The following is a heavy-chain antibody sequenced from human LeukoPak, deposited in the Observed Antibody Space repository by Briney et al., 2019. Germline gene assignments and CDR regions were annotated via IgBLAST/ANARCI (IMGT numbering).Heavy chain of an antibody. CDR2: FDPEDGET. Sequence: ASVKVSCKVSGYTLTELSMHWVRQAPGKGLEWMGGFDPEDGETIYAQKFQGRVTMTRDMSISTAYMELSRLRSDDTAVYYCRVVPAAAVDYWGQGTLVTVSS. D-gene: IGHD2-2*01. V-gene: IGHV1-24*01. CDR3: RVVPAAAVDY. J-gene: IGHJ4*02. CDR1: GYTLTELS.